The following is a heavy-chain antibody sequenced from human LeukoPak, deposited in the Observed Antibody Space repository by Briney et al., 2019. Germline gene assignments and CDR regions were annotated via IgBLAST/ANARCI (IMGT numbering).Heavy chain of an antibody. Sequence: SLRLSCTTSGFTFSDYVLTWVRQAQGXGLEWVSFIRTGGTTEYAASVKGRFTISRDDSKSIAYLQMNSLETEDTAVYYCTRWVVNSNLDYWGQGTLVTVSS. J-gene: IGHJ4*02. CDR3: TRWVVNSNLDY. V-gene: IGHV3-49*04. D-gene: IGHD5-18*01. CDR1: GFTFSDYV. CDR2: IRTGGTT.